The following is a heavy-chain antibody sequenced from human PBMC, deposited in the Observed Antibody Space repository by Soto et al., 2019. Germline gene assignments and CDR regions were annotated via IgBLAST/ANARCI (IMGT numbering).Heavy chain of an antibody. J-gene: IGHJ4*02. Sequence: EVQLVESGGGLVKPGGSLRLSCAASGFTFSSYSMNWVRQAPGKGLEWVSSISSSSSYIYYADSVKGRFTISRDNAKNSLYLQMNSLRAEDMAVYYCARDQPGYSYGYGLGYWGQGTLVTVSS. CDR2: ISSSSSYI. CDR3: ARDQPGYSYGYGLGY. D-gene: IGHD5-18*01. V-gene: IGHV3-21*01. CDR1: GFTFSSYS.